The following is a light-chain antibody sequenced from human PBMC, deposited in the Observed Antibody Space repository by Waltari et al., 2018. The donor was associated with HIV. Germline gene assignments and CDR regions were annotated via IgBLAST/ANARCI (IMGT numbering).Light chain of an antibody. V-gene: IGKV1-39*01. J-gene: IGKJ2*01. Sequence: IQMTQSPPSLSASVADGFTITCLASQDIGNKINWYQYKSGRAPKLLIYAASNLQSEVPARFSGSGYGTHFSLNISRPQPEDFAYYYCQQSYSLPYTFGQGTKVE. CDR1: QDIGNK. CDR3: QQSYSLPYT. CDR2: AAS.